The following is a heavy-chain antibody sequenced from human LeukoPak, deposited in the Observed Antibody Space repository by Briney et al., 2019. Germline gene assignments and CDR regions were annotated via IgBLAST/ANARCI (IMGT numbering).Heavy chain of an antibody. V-gene: IGHV3-23*01. CDR3: AKYEGIMIFGVGDWFDP. CDR2: ISGSGGST. CDR1: GFTFSSYA. Sequence: GGSLRLSCAASGFTFSSYAMSWVRQAPGKGLEWVSAISGSGGSTYYADSVKGRFTISRDNSKNTLYLQMNSLRAEDTAVYYCAKYEGIMIFGVGDWFDPWGQGTLVTVSS. J-gene: IGHJ5*02. D-gene: IGHD3-3*01.